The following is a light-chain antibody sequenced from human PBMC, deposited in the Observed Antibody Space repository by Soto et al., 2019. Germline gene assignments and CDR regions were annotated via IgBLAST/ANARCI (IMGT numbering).Light chain of an antibody. Sequence: DIQMTQSPSSLSASLGDRVTITCRASQNINSHLNWYQQKPGKAPKVLIYAASRLQSGVPSRFSGSGSGTEFPHTISSLEPEDFATYYCQQSHITTLCTFGNGTKLEIK. V-gene: IGKV1-39*01. CDR1: QNINSH. CDR2: AAS. J-gene: IGKJ2*02. CDR3: QQSHITTLCT.